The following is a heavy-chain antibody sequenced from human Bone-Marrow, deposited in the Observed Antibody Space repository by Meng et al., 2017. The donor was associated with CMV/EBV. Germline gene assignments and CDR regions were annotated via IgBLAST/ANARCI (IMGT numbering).Heavy chain of an antibody. V-gene: IGHV3-11*01. D-gene: IGHD6-19*01. CDR2: ISSSGSTI. CDR1: GGSFSGYY. CDR3: ARQSAVAGTSNFDY. J-gene: IGHJ4*02. Sequence: LSLTCAVYGGSFSGYYMSWIRQAPGKGLEWVSYISSSGSTIYYADSVKGRFTISRDNAKNSLYLQMNSLRAEDTAVYYCARQSAVAGTSNFDYWGQGTLVTVSS.